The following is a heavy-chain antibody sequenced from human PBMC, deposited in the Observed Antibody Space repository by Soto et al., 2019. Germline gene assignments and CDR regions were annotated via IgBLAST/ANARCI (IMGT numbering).Heavy chain of an antibody. J-gene: IGHJ4*02. Sequence: GGSLRLSCAASGFTFSSYSMNWVRQAPGKGLEWVSYISGSSGTILYADSVKGRFTISRDNAKNSLYLQMNSLRAEDTAVYYCARTYYDFWSGPVDYWGQGTLVTVSS. CDR1: GFTFSSYS. V-gene: IGHV3-48*04. CDR2: ISGSSGTI. CDR3: ARTYYDFWSGPVDY. D-gene: IGHD3-3*01.